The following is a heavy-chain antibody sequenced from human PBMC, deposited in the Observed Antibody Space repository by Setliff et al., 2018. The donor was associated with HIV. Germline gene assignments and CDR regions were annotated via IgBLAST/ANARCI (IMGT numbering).Heavy chain of an antibody. CDR2: FDPEDGDT. CDR3: AACSASAYYYYYMDV. CDR1: GYTLTELS. J-gene: IGHJ6*03. V-gene: IGHV1-24*01. Sequence: ASVKVSCKVSGYTLTELSMHWVRQAPGKGLEWMGRFDPEDGDTIYAQQFRGRLTITADKSTTTAYMSLSSLRFEDTAVYYCAACSASAYYYYYMDVWDKGTTVTV. D-gene: IGHD2-15*01.